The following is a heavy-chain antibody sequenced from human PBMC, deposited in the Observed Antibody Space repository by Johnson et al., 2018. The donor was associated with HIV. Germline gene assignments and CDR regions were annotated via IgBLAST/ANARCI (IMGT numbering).Heavy chain of an antibody. D-gene: IGHD2-21*02. J-gene: IGHJ3*02. V-gene: IGHV3-33*08. CDR3: VRVGKYCGGDCYSGVDAFDI. CDR1: GFTFSSYA. CDR2: MWYDGSNK. Sequence: QVQLVESGGGLVQPGGSLRLSCAASGFTFSSYAMSWVRQAPGKGLEWVAVMWYDGSNKYYVDSVRGRFSISRNNAKNSLYLQLNSLRTEDTALYYCVRVGKYCGGDCYSGVDAFDIWGQGTMVTVSS.